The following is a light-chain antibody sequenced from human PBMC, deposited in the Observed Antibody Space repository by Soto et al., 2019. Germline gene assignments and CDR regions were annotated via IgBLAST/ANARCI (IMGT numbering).Light chain of an antibody. CDR3: SSYTSSTTGV. CDR1: SSDAGGYNY. V-gene: IGLV2-14*03. J-gene: IGLJ1*01. Sequence: QSVLTQPASVSGSPGQSITISCTGTSSDAGGYNYVSWYQQHPGKAPKLIMYDVSNRPSGVSNRFSGSKSGNTASLTISGLQAEDEADYYCSSYTSSTTGVFGTGTKVTVL. CDR2: DVS.